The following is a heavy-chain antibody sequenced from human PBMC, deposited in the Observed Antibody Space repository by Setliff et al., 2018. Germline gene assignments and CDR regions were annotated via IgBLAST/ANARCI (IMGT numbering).Heavy chain of an antibody. CDR3: ARKQYYYDSSGQNWFDP. J-gene: IGHJ5*02. CDR1: GVTFSNYD. D-gene: IGHD3-22*01. Sequence: SVKVSCKASGVTFSNYDITWVRQAPGQGLEWLGRIIPMHHIAKSSQKFQGRVTVTADKSTSTAYMELSSLRSEDTAVYYCARKQYYYDSSGQNWFDPWGQGTPVTVSS. CDR2: IIPMHHIA. V-gene: IGHV1-69*04.